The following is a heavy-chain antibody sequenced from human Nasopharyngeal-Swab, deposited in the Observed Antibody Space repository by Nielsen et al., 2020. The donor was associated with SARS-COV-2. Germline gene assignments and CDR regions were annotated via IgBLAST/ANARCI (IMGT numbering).Heavy chain of an antibody. Sequence: GGSLRLSCAASGFTFSDYYMSWIRQAPGKGLEWVSYISSSGSNIFYADSVKGRFTISRDNAKNSLYLQMNSLRAEDTAVYYCASERTPLAATGTLDYWGQGTLVTVSS. J-gene: IGHJ4*02. CDR3: ASERTPLAATGTLDY. D-gene: IGHD6-13*01. V-gene: IGHV3-11*04. CDR1: GFTFSDYY. CDR2: ISSSGSNI.